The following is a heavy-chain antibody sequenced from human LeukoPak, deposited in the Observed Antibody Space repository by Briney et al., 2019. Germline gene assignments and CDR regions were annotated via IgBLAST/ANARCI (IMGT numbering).Heavy chain of an antibody. Sequence: GGSLRLSCTASGFTFADYAIHWVRQVPGKGLEWVSLIGGDAVTTRYADSVKGRFTISRDNSRNALYLQMNSLKPEGTALYYCARDTGTTWCLDYWGQGTLVTVSS. CDR1: GFTFADYA. CDR3: ARDTGTTWCLDY. D-gene: IGHD1-7*01. V-gene: IGHV3-43*02. J-gene: IGHJ4*02. CDR2: IGGDAVTT.